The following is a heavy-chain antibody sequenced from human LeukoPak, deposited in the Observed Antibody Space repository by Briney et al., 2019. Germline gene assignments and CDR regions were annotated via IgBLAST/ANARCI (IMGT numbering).Heavy chain of an antibody. D-gene: IGHD3-22*01. CDR1: GFTFSSYW. Sequence: GGSLRLSCAASGFTFSSYWMHWVRQAPGKGLVWASRINSDGSSTSYADSVKGRFAISRDNAKNTLYLQMNSLRAEDTAVYYCSSGFFHYYYMDVWGKGTTVTISS. J-gene: IGHJ6*03. CDR2: INSDGSST. V-gene: IGHV3-74*01. CDR3: SSGFFHYYYMDV.